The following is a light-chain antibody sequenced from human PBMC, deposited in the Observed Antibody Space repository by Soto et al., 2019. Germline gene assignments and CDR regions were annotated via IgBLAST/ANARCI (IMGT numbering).Light chain of an antibody. CDR1: QSVSSSY. CDR2: GAS. Sequence: PGERDTLSCRASQSVSSSYLAWYQQKPGQAPRLLIYGASSRATGTPDRFSGSGSGTDFTLTISRLEPEDFAVYYCQQYGSSPRTFGPGTKVDIK. CDR3: QQYGSSPRT. J-gene: IGKJ1*01. V-gene: IGKV3-20*01.